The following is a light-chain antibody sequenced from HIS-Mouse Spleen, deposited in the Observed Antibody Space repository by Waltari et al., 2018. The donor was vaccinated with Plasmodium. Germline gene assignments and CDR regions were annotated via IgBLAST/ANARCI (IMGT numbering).Light chain of an antibody. Sequence: EIVMTQSPATLSVSPGERATLSCRASQSVSSNLAWYQQQPGQAPRLLIYGASTRATGIPARFSGSVSGTEVTLTISSLQSEDFAVYYCQQYNNWSFTFGPGTKVDIK. CDR3: QQYNNWSFT. V-gene: IGKV3-15*01. J-gene: IGKJ3*01. CDR1: QSVSSN. CDR2: GAS.